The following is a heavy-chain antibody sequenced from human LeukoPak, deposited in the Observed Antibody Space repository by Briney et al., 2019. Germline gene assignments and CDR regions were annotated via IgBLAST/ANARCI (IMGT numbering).Heavy chain of an antibody. CDR3: AKIEVGRFDP. J-gene: IGHJ5*02. CDR1: GASISSHY. CDR2: IYDRGST. Sequence: SETLSLTCTVTGASISSHYWCWIRQTPGTGLEWFGDIYDRGSTTYNPSLKSRVSISVDTSRNQFSLNLRSVTAADTAVYYCAKIEVGRFDPWGQGTLVTVSS. V-gene: IGHV4-59*11. D-gene: IGHD1-26*01.